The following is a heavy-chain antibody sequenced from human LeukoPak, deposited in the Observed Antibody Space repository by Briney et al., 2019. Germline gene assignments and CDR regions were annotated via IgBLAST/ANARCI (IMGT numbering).Heavy chain of an antibody. CDR1: GFTFSSYA. CDR2: ISGSGGST. J-gene: IGHJ4*02. Sequence: GGSLSLSCAASGFTFSSYAMSWVRQAPGKGLGWVSAISGSGGSTSYADSVEGRFTISRDNSKNTLYLQMNSLRAEDTAVYYCAKDQHSSGYYLDYFDYWAQGTLVTVSS. D-gene: IGHD3-22*01. CDR3: AKDQHSSGYYLDYFDY. V-gene: IGHV3-23*01.